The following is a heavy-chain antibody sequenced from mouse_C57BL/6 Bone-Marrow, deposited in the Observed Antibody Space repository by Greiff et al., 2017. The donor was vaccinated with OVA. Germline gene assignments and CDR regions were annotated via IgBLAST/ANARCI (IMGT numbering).Heavy chain of an antibody. V-gene: IGHV1-15*01. CDR2: IDPETGGT. D-gene: IGHD1-1*01. J-gene: IGHJ2*01. CDR1: GYTFTDYE. CDR3: TKSTGVDLDY. Sequence: QVQLQQSGAELVRPGASVTLSCKASGYTFTDYEMHWVKQTPVHGLEWIGAIDPETGGTAYNQKFKGKAILTADKSSRTAYLELRSLTSEDSAVYYSTKSTGVDLDYWGQGTTLTVSS.